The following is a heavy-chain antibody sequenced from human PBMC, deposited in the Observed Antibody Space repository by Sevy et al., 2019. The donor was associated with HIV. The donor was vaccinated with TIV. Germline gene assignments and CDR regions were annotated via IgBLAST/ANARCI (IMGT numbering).Heavy chain of an antibody. Sequence: GASVKVSCKASGYTFTGYYMHWVRQAPGQGLEWMGWINPNSGGTNYAQKFQGRVTMTRDTSISTAYMELSRLRSDDTAVYYCARGAEVVVAATLVDYWGQGTLVTVSS. D-gene: IGHD2-15*01. CDR1: GYTFTGYY. CDR3: ARGAEVVVAATLVDY. J-gene: IGHJ4*02. CDR2: INPNSGGT. V-gene: IGHV1-2*02.